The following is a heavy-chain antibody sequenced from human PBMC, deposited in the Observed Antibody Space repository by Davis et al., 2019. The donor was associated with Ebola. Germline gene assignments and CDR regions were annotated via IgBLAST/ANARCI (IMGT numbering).Heavy chain of an antibody. Sequence: GESLKISCAASGFTFSSYSMNWVRQAPGKGLEWVSSISSSSSYIYYADSVKGRFTISRDNAKNSLYLQMNSLRDEDTAVYYCASSASLVVVAPFDSWGQGTLVAVSS. CDR2: ISSSSSYI. D-gene: IGHD3-22*01. V-gene: IGHV3-21*01. CDR3: ASSASLVVVAPFDS. J-gene: IGHJ4*02. CDR1: GFTFSSYS.